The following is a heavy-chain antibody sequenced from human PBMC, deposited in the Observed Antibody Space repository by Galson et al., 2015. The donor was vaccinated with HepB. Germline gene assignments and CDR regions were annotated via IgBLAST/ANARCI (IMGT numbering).Heavy chain of an antibody. CDR3: ARAGYSSGWHYYYYYGMDV. CDR1: GYTFTGYY. CDR2: INPNSGGT. D-gene: IGHD6-19*01. J-gene: IGHJ6*02. V-gene: IGHV1-2*04. Sequence: SVKVSCKASGYTFTGYYMHWVRQAPGQGLEWMGWINPNSGGTNYAQKFQGWVTMTRDTSISTAYMELSRLRSDDTAVYYCARAGYSSGWHYYYYYGMDVWGQGTTATVSS.